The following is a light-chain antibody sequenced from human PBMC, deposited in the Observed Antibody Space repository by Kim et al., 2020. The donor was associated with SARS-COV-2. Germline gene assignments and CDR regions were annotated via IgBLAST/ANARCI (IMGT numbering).Light chain of an antibody. V-gene: IGKV3-11*01. CDR2: DAS. CDR1: QSVGSY. Sequence: PGERATLSCRASQSVGSYLSWYQQRPGQAPRLLIYDASNRATGIPARFSGSGSGTDFTLTINSLEPEDFAVYYCQQRANWPTVTFGGGTKLEI. J-gene: IGKJ4*01. CDR3: QQRANWPTVT.